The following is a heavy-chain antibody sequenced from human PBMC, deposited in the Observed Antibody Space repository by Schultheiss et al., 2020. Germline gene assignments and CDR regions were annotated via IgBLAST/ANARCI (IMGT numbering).Heavy chain of an antibody. V-gene: IGHV1-18*04. Sequence: ASVKVSFKASGYTFTGYYMHWVRQAPGQGLEWMGWISAYNGNTNYAQKLQGRVTMTTDTSTSTAYMELRSLRSDDTAVYYCARDLYQPRTMTNWFDPWGQGTLVTVSS. J-gene: IGHJ5*02. D-gene: IGHD3-22*01. CDR3: ARDLYQPRTMTNWFDP. CDR1: GYTFTGYY. CDR2: ISAYNGNT.